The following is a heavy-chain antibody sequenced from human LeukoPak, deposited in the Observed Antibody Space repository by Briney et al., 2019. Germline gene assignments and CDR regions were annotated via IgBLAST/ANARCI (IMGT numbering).Heavy chain of an antibody. V-gene: IGHV3-21*01. CDR2: ISSSSSYI. J-gene: IGHJ4*02. D-gene: IGHD2-15*01. CDR1: GFTFSSYS. CDR3: GSWTAQPYYFDY. Sequence: GGSLRLSCAASGFTFSSYSMNWVRQAPGKGLEWVSSISSSSSYIYYADSVKGRFTISRDNAKNSLYLQMNRLRAEDTAVYYCGSWTAQPYYFDYWGQGTLVTVSS.